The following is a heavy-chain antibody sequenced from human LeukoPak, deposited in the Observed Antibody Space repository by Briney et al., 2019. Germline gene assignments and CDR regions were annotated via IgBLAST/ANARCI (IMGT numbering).Heavy chain of an antibody. CDR1: GFTFSSYW. D-gene: IGHD6-13*01. CDR2: INSDGSST. CDR3: ARETIAVPGTQDWYFDL. Sequence: GGSLRLSCAASGFTFSSYWMHWVRQAPGKGLVWVSRINSDGSSTSYADSVKGRFTISRDNAKNTLYLQMNSLRAEDTAVYYCARETIAVPGTQDWYFDLWGRGTLVTVSS. J-gene: IGHJ2*01. V-gene: IGHV3-74*01.